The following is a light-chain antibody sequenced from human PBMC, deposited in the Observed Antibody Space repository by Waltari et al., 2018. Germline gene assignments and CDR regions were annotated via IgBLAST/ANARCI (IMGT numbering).Light chain of an antibody. V-gene: IGLV1-40*01. CDR2: GND. CDR1: SSNIGAGHD. Sequence: QSVLTQPPSTSGAPGQRVTISCTGSSSNIGAGHDVHWYQVFPGTAPKLLIYGNDNRPSGCPGRLSGSKSDASASLASGGLQAEDEADYYCQSFDIRLSGGVVFGGGTKVTVL. CDR3: QSFDIRLSGGVV. J-gene: IGLJ3*02.